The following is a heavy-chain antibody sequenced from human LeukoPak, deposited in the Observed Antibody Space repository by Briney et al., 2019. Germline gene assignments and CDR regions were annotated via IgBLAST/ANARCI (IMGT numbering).Heavy chain of an antibody. CDR1: GYTFTSYG. CDR3: ARDTGYSSGWYLRRFDY. CDR2: ISAYNGNT. Sequence: ASVKVSCKASGYTFTSYGISWVRQAPGQGLEWMGWISAYNGNTNYAQKLQGRVTMTTDTSTSTAYMELRSLRSDDTAAYYCARDTGYSSGWYLRRFDYWGQGTLVTVSS. J-gene: IGHJ4*02. V-gene: IGHV1-18*01. D-gene: IGHD6-19*01.